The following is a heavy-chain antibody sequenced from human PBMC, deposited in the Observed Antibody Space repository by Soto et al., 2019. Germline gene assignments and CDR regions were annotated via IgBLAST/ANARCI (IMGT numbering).Heavy chain of an antibody. D-gene: IGHD1-1*01. Sequence: QVHLQESGPGLVAPSGTXXXTCTLSGGSVXAXXXWNWVRQSPDKGXXWIAEVHISGHSNYNPSLRSRVSVSIDSSKNQFYLNLNSVTAADTAIYYCARVRQGCSANNCYFDPWGQGTQVTISS. V-gene: IGHV4-4*02. CDR3: ARVRQGCSANNCYFDP. J-gene: IGHJ5*01. CDR2: VHISGHS. CDR1: GGSVXAXXX.